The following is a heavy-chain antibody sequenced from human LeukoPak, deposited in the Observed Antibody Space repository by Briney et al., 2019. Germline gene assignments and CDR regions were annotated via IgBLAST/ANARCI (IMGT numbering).Heavy chain of an antibody. D-gene: IGHD2-15*01. CDR3: ASTCPLGGYGQLGYCSGVPEYYMDV. V-gene: IGHV4-39*07. CDR2: IYYSGST. J-gene: IGHJ6*03. CDR1: GGSISSSSYY. Sequence: SETLSLTCTVSGGSISSSSYYWGWIRQPPGKGLEWIGSIYYSGSTNYNPSLKSRVTISVDTSKNQFSLKLSSVTAADTAVYYCASTCPLGGYGQLGYCSGVPEYYMDVWGKGTTVTVSS.